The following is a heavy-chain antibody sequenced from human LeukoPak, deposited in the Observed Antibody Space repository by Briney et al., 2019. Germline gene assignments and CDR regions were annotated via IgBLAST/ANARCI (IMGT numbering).Heavy chain of an antibody. Sequence: PSETLSLTCTVSGGSISSYYWSWIRQPAGKGLEWIGRIYTSGSTNYNPSLKSRVTMSVDTSKSQFSLKLSSVTAADTAVYYCARAAYYDILTGYQYYFDYWGQGTLVTVSS. D-gene: IGHD3-9*01. CDR1: GGSISSYY. CDR3: ARAAYYDILTGYQYYFDY. V-gene: IGHV4-4*07. CDR2: IYTSGST. J-gene: IGHJ4*02.